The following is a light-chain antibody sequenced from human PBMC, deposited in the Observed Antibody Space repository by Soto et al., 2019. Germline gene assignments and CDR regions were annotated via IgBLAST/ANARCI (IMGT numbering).Light chain of an antibody. CDR3: CSYAGRYTYV. Sequence: QSALTQPPSASGSPGQSVTISGTGTSSDVGGFTYVSWYQQHPGKAPKLMIYEVSKRPSGVPDRFSGSKSGNTASLTISGLQSEDEADYYCCSYAGRYTYVFGTGTKLTVL. CDR2: EVS. J-gene: IGLJ1*01. V-gene: IGLV2-8*01. CDR1: SSDVGGFTY.